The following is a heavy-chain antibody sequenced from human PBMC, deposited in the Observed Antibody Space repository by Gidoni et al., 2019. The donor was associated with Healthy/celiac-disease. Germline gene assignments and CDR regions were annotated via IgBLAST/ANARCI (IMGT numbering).Heavy chain of an antibody. CDR1: GYSISSCYY. D-gene: IGHD1-7*01. V-gene: IGHV4-38-2*02. J-gene: IGHJ5*02. Sequence: QVQLQESGPGLVKPSETLSLTCTVSGYSISSCYYWGWIRQPPGKGLEWIGSIYHSGSTYYNPSLKSRVTRSVDTSKNQCSLKLSSVTAADTAVYYCARVGEDWNYNADNWFDPWGQGTLVTVSS. CDR3: ARVGEDWNYNADNWFDP. CDR2: IYHSGST.